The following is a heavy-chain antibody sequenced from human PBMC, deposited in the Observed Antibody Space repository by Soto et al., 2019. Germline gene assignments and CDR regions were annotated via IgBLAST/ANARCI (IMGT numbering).Heavy chain of an antibody. D-gene: IGHD1-26*01. CDR2: IYYSGST. Sequence: TLSLTCTVSGGSISSYYRSWIRQPPGKGLEWIGYIYYSGSTNYNPSLKSRVTISVDTSKNQFSLKLSSVTAADTAVYYCARSGDYYSGTYFDYWGQGTLVTVSS. CDR1: GGSISSYY. J-gene: IGHJ4*02. V-gene: IGHV4-59*01. CDR3: ARSGDYYSGTYFDY.